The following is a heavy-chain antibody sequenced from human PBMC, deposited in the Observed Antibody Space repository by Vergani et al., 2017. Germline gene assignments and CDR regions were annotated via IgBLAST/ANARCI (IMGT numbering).Heavy chain of an antibody. CDR3: ARDLAPTV. CDR2: IYTSGST. D-gene: IGHD4-17*01. J-gene: IGHJ4*02. CDR1: GGPISRGSYY. Sequence: QVQLQESGPGLVKPSQTLSLTCTVSGGPISRGSYYWSWIRQPAGKGLEWIGRIYTSGSTNDNPSLKSRVTISVDTSKNQFSLKLSSGTAADTAVYYCARDLAPTVWGQGTLVTVSS. V-gene: IGHV4-61*02.